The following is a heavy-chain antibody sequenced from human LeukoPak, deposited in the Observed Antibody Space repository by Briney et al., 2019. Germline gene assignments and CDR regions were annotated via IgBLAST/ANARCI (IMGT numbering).Heavy chain of an antibody. CDR3: ARSYVFDP. D-gene: IGHD3-10*02. CDR2: IYPGDSDT. CDR1: GYSFTSYW. V-gene: IGHV5-51*01. Sequence: GGSLTLSCKGSGYSFTSYWIDWMRQLPGKGLEWMGIIYPGDSDTRYSPSFQGQVTISADKSISTAYLQWSSLKASDTAMYYCARSYVFDPWGQGTLVTVSS. J-gene: IGHJ5*02.